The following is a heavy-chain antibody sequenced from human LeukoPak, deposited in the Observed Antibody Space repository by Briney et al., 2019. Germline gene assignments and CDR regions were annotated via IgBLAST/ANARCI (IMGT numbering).Heavy chain of an antibody. CDR3: ARDVGATFWFDP. D-gene: IGHD1-26*01. V-gene: IGHV3-21*01. J-gene: IGHJ5*02. Sequence: GGSLRLSCAASGFTFSSYSMNWVRQAPGKGLEWVSSISSSSSYIYYADSVKGRFTISRDNAKNSLHLQMNSLRAEDTAVYYCARDVGATFWFDPWGQGTLVTVSS. CDR2: ISSSSSYI. CDR1: GFTFSSYS.